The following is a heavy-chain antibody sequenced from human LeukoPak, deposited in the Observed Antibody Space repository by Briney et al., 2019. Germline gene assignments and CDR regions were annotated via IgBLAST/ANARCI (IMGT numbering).Heavy chain of an antibody. CDR3: ARAPEGELFPGNDY. J-gene: IGHJ4*02. D-gene: IGHD1-26*01. CDR1: AYTFTGYY. CDR2: INPKSGGT. Sequence: ASVKVSCKASAYTFTGYYMHWVRQAPGQGLEWMGWINPKSGGTNYAQKFQGRVTMTRDTSISTAYMELSRLRSDDTAVYYCARAPEGELFPGNDYWGQGTLVTVSS. V-gene: IGHV1-2*02.